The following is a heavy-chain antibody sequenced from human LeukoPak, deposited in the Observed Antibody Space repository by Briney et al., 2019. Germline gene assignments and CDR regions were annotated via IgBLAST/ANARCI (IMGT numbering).Heavy chain of an antibody. D-gene: IGHD6-13*01. V-gene: IGHV1-18*01. J-gene: IGHJ5*02. CDR1: GYTFTSYG. CDR2: ISAYNGNT. Sequence: ASVKVSCKASGYTFTSYGISWVRQAPGQGLEWMGWISAYNGNTNYAQKLQGRVTMTTDTSTSTAYMELRSLRSDDTAVYYCARDPQYSSSWYGINWFDPWGQGTLVTVSS. CDR3: ARDPQYSSSWYGINWFDP.